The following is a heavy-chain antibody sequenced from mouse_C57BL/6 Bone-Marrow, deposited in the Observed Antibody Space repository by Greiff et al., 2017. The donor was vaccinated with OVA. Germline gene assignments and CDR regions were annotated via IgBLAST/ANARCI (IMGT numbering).Heavy chain of an antibody. Sequence: QVQLQQPGAELVKPGASVKLSCKASGYTFTSYWMHWVKQRPGQGLEWIGMIHPNSGSTNYNEKFKSKATLTVDKSSSTAYMQLSSLTSVDSAVYYCARGGYGYDGWYFDVWGTGTTVTVSS. CDR1: GYTFTSYW. CDR2: IHPNSGST. CDR3: ARGGYGYDGWYFDV. V-gene: IGHV1-64*01. J-gene: IGHJ1*03. D-gene: IGHD2-2*01.